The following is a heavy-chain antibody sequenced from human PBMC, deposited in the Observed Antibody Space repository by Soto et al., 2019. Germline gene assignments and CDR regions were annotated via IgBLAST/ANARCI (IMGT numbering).Heavy chain of an antibody. J-gene: IGHJ4*02. CDR3: ARVGIFPESDY. V-gene: IGHV1-18*01. Sequence: QVPLGQSGAEVKKPGASVWVSCKASGYTFTSYGISRVRQAPGQQLEWMGWISAYNGKTNYAQKLQGRVTMTTDTSTSTAYMELRSLSSDDTAVYYCARVGIFPESDYWGQGTLVTVSS. D-gene: IGHD3-10*01. CDR1: GYTFTSYG. CDR2: ISAYNGKT.